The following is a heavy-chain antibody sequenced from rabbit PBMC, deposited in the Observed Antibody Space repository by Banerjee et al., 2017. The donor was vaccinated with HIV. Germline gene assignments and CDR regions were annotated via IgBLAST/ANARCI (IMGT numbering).Heavy chain of an antibody. V-gene: IGHV1S40*01. Sequence: QSLEESGGGLVQPEGALTLTCKASGFDFSSNAMCWVRQAPGEGLERIACIDDGSSGSTWSESGAKGRVPISKSSSTTMTLQMTSMTAADADTYFCSRAAYIDDGDATYFNLWGQGTLVTVS. CDR3: SRAAYIDDGDATYFNL. CDR1: GFDFSSNA. D-gene: IGHD6-1*01. CDR2: IDDGSSGST. J-gene: IGHJ4*01.